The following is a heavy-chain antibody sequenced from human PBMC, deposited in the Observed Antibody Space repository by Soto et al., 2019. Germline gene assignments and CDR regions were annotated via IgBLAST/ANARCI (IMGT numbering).Heavy chain of an antibody. J-gene: IGHJ6*03. CDR1: GYTFTSYA. V-gene: IGHV1-3*01. CDR3: ARGCSSTSCYRYDYYYMDV. D-gene: IGHD2-2*01. CDR2: INAGNGNT. Sequence: QVQLVQSGAEVKKPGASVKVSCKASGYTFTSYAMHWVRQAPGQRLEWMGWINAGNGNTKYSQKFQGRVTITRDTSASTAYMELSSLRSEDTAVYYCARGCSSTSCYRYDYYYMDVWGKGTTVTVSS.